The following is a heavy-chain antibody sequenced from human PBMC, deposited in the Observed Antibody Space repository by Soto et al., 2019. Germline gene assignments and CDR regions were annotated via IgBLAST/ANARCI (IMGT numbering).Heavy chain of an antibody. CDR1: GGTFSNYT. J-gene: IGHJ6*03. D-gene: IGHD4-17*01. CDR2: IIPILGIA. CDR3: AGVAEMGTVTKGYYYYMDV. V-gene: IGHV1-69*02. Sequence: QVQLVQSGAEVKKPGSSVKVSCKASGGTFSNYTISWVRQAPGQGLEWMGRIIPILGIANYAQKFQGRVTMTADKSTSTAYMELTSLRSEDTAVYYCAGVAEMGTVTKGYYYYMDVWGKGTTVTVSS.